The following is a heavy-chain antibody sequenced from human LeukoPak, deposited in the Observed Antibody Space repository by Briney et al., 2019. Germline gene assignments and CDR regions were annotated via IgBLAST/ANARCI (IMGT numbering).Heavy chain of an antibody. V-gene: IGHV3-23*01. CDR1: GFTFSSYA. J-gene: IGHJ4*02. D-gene: IGHD3-9*01. Sequence: GGSLRLSCAASGFTFSSYAMSWVRQAPGKGLEWVLAISGSGGSTYYADSVKGRFTISRDNSKNTLYLQMNSLRAEDTAVYYCAKDTSDILTGSDYWGQGTPVTVSS. CDR3: AKDTSDILTGSDY. CDR2: ISGSGGST.